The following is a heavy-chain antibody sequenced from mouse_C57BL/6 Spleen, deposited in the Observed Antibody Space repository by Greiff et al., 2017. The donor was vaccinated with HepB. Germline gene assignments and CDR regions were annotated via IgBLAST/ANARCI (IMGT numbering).Heavy chain of an antibody. V-gene: IGHV5-6*01. CDR2: ISSGGSYT. CDR3: ARHEAPFYAMDY. J-gene: IGHJ4*01. Sequence: EVQLVESGGDLVKPGGSLKLSCAASGFTFSSYGMSWVRQTPDKRLEWVATISSGGSYTYYPDSVKGRFTISRDNAKNTLYLQMSSLKSEDTAMYYCARHEAPFYAMDYWGQGTSVTVSS. CDR1: GFTFSSYG.